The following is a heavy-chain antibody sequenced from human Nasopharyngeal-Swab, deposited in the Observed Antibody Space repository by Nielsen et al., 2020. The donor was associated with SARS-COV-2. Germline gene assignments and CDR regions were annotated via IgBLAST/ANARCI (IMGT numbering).Heavy chain of an antibody. Sequence: GSLRLSCTVSGGHISSYYWSWIRQPPGKGLEWIGYIYYSGSTNYNPSLKSRVTISVDTSKNQFSLKLSSVTAADTAVYYCARGFDYWGQGTLVTVSS. CDR1: GGHISSYY. CDR3: ARGFDY. J-gene: IGHJ4*02. CDR2: IYYSGST. V-gene: IGHV4-59*13.